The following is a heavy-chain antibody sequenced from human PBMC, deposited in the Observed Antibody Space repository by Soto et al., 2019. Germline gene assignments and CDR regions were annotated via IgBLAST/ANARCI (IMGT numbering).Heavy chain of an antibody. V-gene: IGHV3-23*01. J-gene: IGHJ4*02. CDR1: GYNFNKYA. CDR3: AKEYEYQLLSGSDY. D-gene: IGHD2-2*01. Sequence: GGSLRLSCVASGYNFNKYAVSWVLQAPGKGLEWVSAISSSGGSTHYADSVKGRFTISRDNSKNTLYLQMNSLRAEDTAVYYCAKEYEYQLLSGSDYWGQGTLVTVSS. CDR2: ISSSGGST.